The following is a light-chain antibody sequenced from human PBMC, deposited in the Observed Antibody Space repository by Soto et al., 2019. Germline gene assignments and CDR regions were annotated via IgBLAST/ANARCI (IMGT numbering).Light chain of an antibody. Sequence: EIVLTQSPGTLSLSPGERATLSCRASQSVSSSYLARYQQKSGQAPRLLIYGEYRRATGIPDRFSGSGSGTDFTLTISSLEPEDFAVYYWQQYGSSPRTFGQGTKVEIK. J-gene: IGKJ1*01. CDR3: QQYGSSPRT. V-gene: IGKV3-20*01. CDR2: GEY. CDR1: QSVSSSY.